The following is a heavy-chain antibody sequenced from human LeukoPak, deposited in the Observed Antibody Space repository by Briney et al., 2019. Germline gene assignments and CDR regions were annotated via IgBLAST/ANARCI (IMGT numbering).Heavy chain of an antibody. J-gene: IGHJ4*02. CDR2: ISSSGSTI. CDR1: GFTLGAYY. Sequence: GGSRGFSWAASGFTLGAYYRSWIGRAPGKGLGWVSYISSSGSTIYYADSVKGRFTISRDNAKNSLYLQMNSLRAEDTAVYYCARRRYNWNAIDYWGQGTLVTVSS. CDR3: ARRRYNWNAIDY. V-gene: IGHV3-11*01. D-gene: IGHD1-20*01.